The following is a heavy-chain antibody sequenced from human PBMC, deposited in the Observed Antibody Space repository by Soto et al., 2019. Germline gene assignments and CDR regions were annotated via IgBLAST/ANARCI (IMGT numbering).Heavy chain of an antibody. J-gene: IGHJ5*02. Sequence: GESLKISCKGSGYTFSTYWIGWMRQVAGKGLEWMGMIYPGDSETTYSPSFQGRVTISADKSITTAYLQWSSLEASDSAIYYCITGYYTWFDPWGHGTLVTVSS. CDR2: IYPGDSET. CDR1: GYTFSTYW. CDR3: ITGYYTWFDP. V-gene: IGHV5-51*01. D-gene: IGHD3-3*01.